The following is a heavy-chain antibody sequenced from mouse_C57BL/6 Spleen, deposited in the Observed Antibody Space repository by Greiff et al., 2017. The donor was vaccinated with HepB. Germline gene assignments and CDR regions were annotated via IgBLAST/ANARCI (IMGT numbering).Heavy chain of an antibody. CDR1: GYTFTSYG. D-gene: IGHD2-3*01. CDR2: IYPRSGNT. V-gene: IGHV1-81*01. J-gene: IGHJ1*03. Sequence: QVHVKQSGAELARPGASVKLSCKASGYTFTSYGISWVKQRTGQGLEWIGEIYPRSGNTYYNEKFKGKATLTADKSSSTAYMELRSLTSEDSAVYFCARYDGYYSSYWYFDVWGTGTTVTVSS. CDR3: ARYDGYYSSYWYFDV.